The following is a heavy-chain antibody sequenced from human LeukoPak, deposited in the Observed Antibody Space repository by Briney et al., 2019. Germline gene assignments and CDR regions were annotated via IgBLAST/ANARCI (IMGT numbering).Heavy chain of an antibody. CDR2: IIPGFGRG. D-gene: IGHD5-24*01. Sequence: GASVKVSCQASGGTFSRSAISWLRQAPGQGLEWMGGIIPGFGRGDYAQKFQGRVTITADESTRTAHMELISLRSEDTAVSYCARGGMTTSPPYYFDYWSQGTLVTVSS. V-gene: IGHV1-69*13. CDR3: ARGGMTTSPPYYFDY. J-gene: IGHJ4*02. CDR1: GGTFSRSA.